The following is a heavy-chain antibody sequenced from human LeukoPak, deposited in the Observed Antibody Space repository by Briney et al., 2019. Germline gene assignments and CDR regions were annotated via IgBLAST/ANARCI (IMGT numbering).Heavy chain of an antibody. J-gene: IGHJ5*02. CDR3: ARDYQYSYGINWFDP. D-gene: IGHD5-18*01. Sequence: PSETLSLTCTVSGESISGFYWTWIRQPPGKGLEWIGYIYYSGSTNYNPSLKSRVTISVDTSKNQFSLKLSSVTAADTAVYYCARDYQYSYGINWFDPWGQGTLVTVSS. CDR2: IYYSGST. CDR1: GESISGFY. V-gene: IGHV4-59*01.